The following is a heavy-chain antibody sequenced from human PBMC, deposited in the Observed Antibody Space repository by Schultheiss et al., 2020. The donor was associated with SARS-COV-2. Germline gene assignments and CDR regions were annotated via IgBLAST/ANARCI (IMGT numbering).Heavy chain of an antibody. CDR3: TKDSGVITAALWN. Sequence: GGSLRLSCAASGFSFDDYAMHWVRQAPGKGLEWVAGIRRESGSIGYADSVKGRFSISRDDAKNSLYLQMNSLRADDTALYYCTKDSGVITAALWNWGQGTLVTVSS. D-gene: IGHD2-21*01. CDR2: IRRESGSI. CDR1: GFSFDDYA. V-gene: IGHV3-9*01. J-gene: IGHJ4*02.